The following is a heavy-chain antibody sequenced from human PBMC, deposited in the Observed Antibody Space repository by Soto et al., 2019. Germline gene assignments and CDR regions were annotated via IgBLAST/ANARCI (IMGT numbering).Heavy chain of an antibody. J-gene: IGHJ4*02. CDR2: IYWDDDK. V-gene: IGHV2-5*02. CDR1: GFSLSTSGVG. Sequence: SGPTLVNPTQTLTLTCTFSGFSLSTSGVGVGWIRQPPGKALEWLALIYWDDDKRYSPSLKSRLTITKDTSKNQVVLTMTNMEPVEHTTNFPGQPSAGPPPSIFDYWGQGTLVTVSS. CDR3: GQPSAGPPPSIFDY.